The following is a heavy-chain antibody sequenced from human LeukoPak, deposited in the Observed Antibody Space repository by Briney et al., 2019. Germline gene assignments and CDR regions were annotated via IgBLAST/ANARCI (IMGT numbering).Heavy chain of an antibody. CDR2: ISGSGGST. D-gene: IGHD3-22*01. CDR1: GFTFSSYA. CDR3: ARDGGNYTSSGYPADY. J-gene: IGHJ4*02. Sequence: GGSLRLSCAASGFTFSSYAMSWVRQAPGKGLEWVSAISGSGGSTYYADSVKGRFTISRDNSKNTLYLQMNSLRVEDTAVYYCARDGGNYTSSGYPADYWGQGTLVTVSS. V-gene: IGHV3-23*01.